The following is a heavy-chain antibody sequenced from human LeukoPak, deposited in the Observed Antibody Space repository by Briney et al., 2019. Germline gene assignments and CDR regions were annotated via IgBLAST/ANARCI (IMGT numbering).Heavy chain of an antibody. J-gene: IGHJ6*02. D-gene: IGHD3-22*01. V-gene: IGHV4-59*01. CDR3: ARGSHYYDSSGYYSYYYYGMDV. CDR2: IYYSGST. CDR1: GGSISSYY. Sequence: PSETLSLTCTVSGGSISSYYWSWIRLPPGKGLEWIGYIYYSGSTNYNPSLKSRVTISVDTSKNQFSLKLSSVTAADTAVYYCARGSHYYDSSGYYSYYYYGMDVWGQGTTVTVSS.